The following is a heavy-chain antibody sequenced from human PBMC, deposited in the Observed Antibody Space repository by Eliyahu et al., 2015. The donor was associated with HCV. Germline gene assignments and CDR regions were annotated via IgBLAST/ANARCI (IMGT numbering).Heavy chain of an antibody. CDR1: GYSISSDYY. CDR2: ISHSGTT. V-gene: IGHV4-38-2*01. D-gene: IGHD2-15*01. Sequence: QVQLQESGPGLVKPSETLSLTCAVSGYSISSDYYWGWVRQPPGKGLEWIGSISHSGTTYYNPSLKTRVTVSLDTSQNRFSLKLTSVTAADTAVYFCTRGMSSPSATGLWGQGILVTVSS. J-gene: IGHJ4*02. CDR3: TRGMSSPSATGL.